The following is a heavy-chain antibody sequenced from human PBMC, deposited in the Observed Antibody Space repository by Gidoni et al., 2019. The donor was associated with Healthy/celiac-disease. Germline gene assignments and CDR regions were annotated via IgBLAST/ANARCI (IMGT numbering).Heavy chain of an antibody. J-gene: IGHJ2*01. CDR1: GYTLPDLS. CDR2: FDPEDGET. V-gene: IGHV1-24*01. CDR3: ATAGISPPKYCSGGSCSPGPYWYFDL. Sequence: QVQLVQSGAEVQKPGASVKVSCTVSGYTLPDLSMHWVRQAPGKGLEWMGGFDPEDGETIYAQKFQGRVTMTEDTSTDTAYMELSSLRSEDTAVYYCATAGISPPKYCSGGSCSPGPYWYFDLWGRGTLVTVSS. D-gene: IGHD2-15*01.